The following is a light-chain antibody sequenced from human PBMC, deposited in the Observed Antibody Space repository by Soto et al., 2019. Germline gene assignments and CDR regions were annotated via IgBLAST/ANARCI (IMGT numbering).Light chain of an antibody. J-gene: IGKJ5*01. V-gene: IGKV3-20*01. CDR1: QSVSNRY. CDR2: GAF. Sequence: EIVLTQYPGTLSLSPGERATLSCRAIQSVSNRYLAWYQQKSGQAPRLLISGAFSRATGIPDRFSGSGSGTDFTLTISRLEPEDFAVYYCQQYGSSPPITFGQGTRLEIK. CDR3: QQYGSSPPIT.